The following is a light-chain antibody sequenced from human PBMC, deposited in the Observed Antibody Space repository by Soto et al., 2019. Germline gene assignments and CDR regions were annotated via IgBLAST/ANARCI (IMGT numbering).Light chain of an antibody. CDR2: GAS. J-gene: IGKJ5*01. V-gene: IGKV3-20*01. Sequence: EIVMTQSPATLSLSPGERATLSFRASQSVSSNYLAWYQRKPGQAPRRLIYGASTRATGTPDRFSGSGSGTDFTLTISRLKPEDSALYYWQFHANSLSEFGEGTRLEIK. CDR3: QFHANSLSE. CDR1: QSVSSNY.